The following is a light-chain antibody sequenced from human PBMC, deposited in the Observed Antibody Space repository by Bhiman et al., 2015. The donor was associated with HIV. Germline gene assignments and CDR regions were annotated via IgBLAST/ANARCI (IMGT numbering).Light chain of an antibody. CDR2: DVS. CDR3: SSYASSSTLV. J-gene: IGLJ2*01. V-gene: IGLV2-14*03. CDR1: NSDVGGYDY. Sequence: QSALTQPASVSGSPGESITISCTGTNSDVGGYDYVSWYQHHPGKAPKLMIFDVSNRLSGVSDRFSGSKSGNTASLTISGLQTEDEADYYCSSYASSSTLVFGGGTQLTVL.